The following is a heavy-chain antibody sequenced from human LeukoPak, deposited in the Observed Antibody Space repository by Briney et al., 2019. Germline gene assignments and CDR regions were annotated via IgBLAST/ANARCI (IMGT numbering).Heavy chain of an antibody. CDR2: INSDGSST. CDR3: TRDQDSSGYYGPENDAFDI. D-gene: IGHD3-22*01. V-gene: IGHV3-74*01. J-gene: IGHJ3*02. CDR1: GFTFSSYS. Sequence: GGSLRLSCAASGFTFSSYSMNWVRQAPGKGLVWVSRINSDGSSTSYADSVKGRFTISRDNAKNTLYLQMNSLGAEDTAVYYCTRDQDSSGYYGPENDAFDIWGQGTMVTVSS.